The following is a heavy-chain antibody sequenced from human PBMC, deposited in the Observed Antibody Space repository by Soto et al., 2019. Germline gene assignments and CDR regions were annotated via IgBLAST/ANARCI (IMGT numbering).Heavy chain of an antibody. CDR2: IIPIFGTA. J-gene: IGHJ3*02. D-gene: IGHD3-22*01. V-gene: IGHV1-69*01. CDR1: GGTFSSYT. CDR3: ARSRVTYYYDRSAFDI. Sequence: QVQLVQSGAEVKKPGSSVKVSCKASGGTFSSYTISWVRQAPGQGLEWMGGIIPIFGTANYAQKFQGRVTITADESTSTAYMELSSLRSEDTAVYYCARSRVTYYYDRSAFDIWGQGTMVTVSS.